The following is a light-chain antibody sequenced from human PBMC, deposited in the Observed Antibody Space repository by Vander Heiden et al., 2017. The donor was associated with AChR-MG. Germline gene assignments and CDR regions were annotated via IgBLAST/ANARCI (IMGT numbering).Light chain of an antibody. CDR1: QSVDSSY. CDR3: QHYGRSPPWT. J-gene: IGKJ1*01. V-gene: IGKV3-20*01. CDR2: GAS. Sequence: EIVLTQSPGPLSLSPGERATLSCRASQSVDSSYLGWYQQTPGQAPRLLIYGASSRATGIPDRFSGSGSGTDFTLTISRLEPGDVAVYYCQHYGRSPPWTFGQGTKVEIK.